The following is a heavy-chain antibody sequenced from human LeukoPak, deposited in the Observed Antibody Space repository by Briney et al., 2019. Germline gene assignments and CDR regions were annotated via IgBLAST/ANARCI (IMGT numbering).Heavy chain of an antibody. CDR2: SNPRGGST. J-gene: IGHJ5*02. V-gene: IGHV1-46*01. CDR1: GDTFTSHY. CDR3: AGSPGYFSGRTCYGQNWFDP. D-gene: IGHD2-15*01. Sequence: GASVKVSCKASGDTFTSHYIHWVRQAPGQGLEWMGISNPRGGSTSHAQKSQGRVTMTTDTSTSTVYMELSSLRSEDTAVYYCAGSPGYFSGRTCYGQNWFDPWGQGTLVTVSS.